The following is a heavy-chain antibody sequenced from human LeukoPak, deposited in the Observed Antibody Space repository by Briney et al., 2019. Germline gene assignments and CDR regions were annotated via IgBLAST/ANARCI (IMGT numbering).Heavy chain of an antibody. CDR1: GYTFTGYY. V-gene: IGHV1-2*06. CDR3: ARGDSSGYSDAFDI. Sequence: ASVKVSCKASGYTFTGYYMHRVRQAPGQGLEWMGRINPNSGGTNYAQKFQGRVTMTRDTSISTAYMELSRLRSDDTAVYYCARGDSSGYSDAFDIWGQGTMVTVSS. D-gene: IGHD3-22*01. J-gene: IGHJ3*02. CDR2: INPNSGGT.